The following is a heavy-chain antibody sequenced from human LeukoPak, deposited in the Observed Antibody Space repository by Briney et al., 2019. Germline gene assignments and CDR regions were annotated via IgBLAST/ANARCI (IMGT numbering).Heavy chain of an antibody. V-gene: IGHV3-21*01. CDR2: ISGSSSYI. Sequence: GGSLRLSCAASGFTFSSYSMNWVRQAPGKGLEWVSSISGSSSYIYYADSVKGRFTISRDNAKNSLFLQMNSLRAEDTAMYYCARDSGNDLWSGDAFDIWGQGTMVTVSS. CDR1: GFTFSSYS. CDR3: ARDSGNDLWSGDAFDI. D-gene: IGHD3-3*01. J-gene: IGHJ3*02.